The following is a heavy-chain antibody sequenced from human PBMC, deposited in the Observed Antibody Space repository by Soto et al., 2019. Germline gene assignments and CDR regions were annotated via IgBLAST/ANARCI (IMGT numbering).Heavy chain of an antibody. Sequence: QITLKESGPTLVKPTQTLTLTCTLSGFSLTTSGVGVAWIRQPPGKALEWLALIYWDNDNSYSPSLRRRLTNTKYTAKNRVVLTMTNMDPVHTATYYCAHRSSGYSYGYFNWGQGTLVTV. CDR3: AHRSSGYSYGYFN. V-gene: IGHV2-5*02. CDR1: GFSLTTSGVG. J-gene: IGHJ4*02. D-gene: IGHD5-18*01. CDR2: IYWDNDN.